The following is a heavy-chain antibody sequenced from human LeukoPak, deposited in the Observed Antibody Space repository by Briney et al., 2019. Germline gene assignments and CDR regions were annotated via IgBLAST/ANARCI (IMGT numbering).Heavy chain of an antibody. Sequence: PSETLSLTYTVSGGSISSYYWSWIWQPPGKGLEWIGYIYYSGSTNYNPSLKSRVTISVDTSKNQFSLKLSSVTAADTAVYYCARGLRNWFDPWGQGTLVTVSS. CDR2: IYYSGST. J-gene: IGHJ5*02. CDR1: GGSISSYY. CDR3: ARGLRNWFDP. V-gene: IGHV4-59*01.